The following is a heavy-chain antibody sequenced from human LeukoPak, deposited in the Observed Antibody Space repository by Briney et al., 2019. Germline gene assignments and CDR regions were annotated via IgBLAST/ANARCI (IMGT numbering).Heavy chain of an antibody. CDR2: INQDGSEE. V-gene: IGHV3-7*01. CDR3: ARDRAVAGLCDY. CDR1: GFTFSTYW. J-gene: IGHJ4*02. Sequence: GGSLRLSCAASGFTFSTYWMTWVRQTPGKGLEWVAHINQDGSEEYYVDSVKGRFTISRDNAKNSLYLQMNSLRVEDTAVYYCARDRAVAGLCDYWGQGTLVTVSS. D-gene: IGHD6-19*01.